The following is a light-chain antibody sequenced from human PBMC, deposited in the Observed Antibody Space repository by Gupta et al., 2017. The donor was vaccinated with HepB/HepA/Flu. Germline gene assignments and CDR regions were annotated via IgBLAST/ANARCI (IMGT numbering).Light chain of an antibody. CDR1: QSVSSSY. CDR2: GAS. V-gene: IGKV3-20*01. CDR3: QQYGSSPLIT. J-gene: IGKJ3*01. Sequence: EIVLTQSPGTLSLSPGERATLSCRASQSVSSSYLAWYQQKPGQAPRLLIYGASSRATGIPDRFSGSGSGTDFTRTISRLEPEDFAVYYCQQYGSSPLITFGPGTKVDIK.